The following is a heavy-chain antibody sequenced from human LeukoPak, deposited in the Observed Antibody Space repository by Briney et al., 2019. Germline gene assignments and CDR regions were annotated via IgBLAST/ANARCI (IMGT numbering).Heavy chain of an antibody. CDR3: ARGRYYYDL. J-gene: IGHJ3*01. Sequence: GGSLRLSCAASGFTFSSYSMNWVRQAPGKRLEYVSAITSDGSGTYYARSVEGRFTISRDNSKNTLYLQMGSLRTDDMATYYCARGRYYYDLWGQGTMVTVSS. CDR2: ITSDGSGT. D-gene: IGHD3-10*01. CDR1: GFTFSSYS. V-gene: IGHV3-64*01.